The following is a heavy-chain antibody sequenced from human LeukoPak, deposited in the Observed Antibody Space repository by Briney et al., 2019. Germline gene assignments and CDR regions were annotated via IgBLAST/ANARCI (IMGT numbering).Heavy chain of an antibody. CDR3: ARDGSHGGFDY. CDR2: TNSDGSST. J-gene: IGHJ4*02. CDR1: GLTFTRDW. Sequence: GGSLRLSCAASGLTFTRDWMHWVRQAPGKGLVWVSRTNSDGSSTLYADSVKGRFTISRDNAKNTLYLQMNSLRAEDTAVYYCARDGSHGGFDYWGQGTLVTVSS. V-gene: IGHV3-74*01. D-gene: IGHD3-16*01.